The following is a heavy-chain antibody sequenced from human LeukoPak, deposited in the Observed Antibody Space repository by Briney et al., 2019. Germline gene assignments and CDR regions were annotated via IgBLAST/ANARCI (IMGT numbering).Heavy chain of an antibody. J-gene: IGHJ4*02. CDR3: AEGTWELLRFYDY. V-gene: IGHV3-9*01. Sequence: GGSLRLSCAASGFTFDDYAMHWVRQAPGKGLEWVSGISWNSGSIGYADSVKGRFTISRDNSKNTLYLQMNSLRAEDTAVYYCAEGTWELLRFYDYWGQGTLDTVSS. CDR1: GFTFDDYA. CDR2: ISWNSGSI. D-gene: IGHD1-26*01.